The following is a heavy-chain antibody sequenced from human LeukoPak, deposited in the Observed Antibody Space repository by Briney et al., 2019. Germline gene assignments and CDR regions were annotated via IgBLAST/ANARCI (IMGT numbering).Heavy chain of an antibody. CDR3: ATYYYDSSGYFLQYYFDY. V-gene: IGHV3-21*01. CDR2: ISSSSSYI. J-gene: IGHJ4*02. D-gene: IGHD3-22*01. CDR1: GFTFSSYS. Sequence: GRSLRLSCAASGFTFSSYSMNWVRQAPGEGLEWVSSISSSSSYIYYADSVKGRFTISRDNAKNSLYLQMNSLRAEDTAVYYCATYYYDSSGYFLQYYFDYWGQGTLVTVSS.